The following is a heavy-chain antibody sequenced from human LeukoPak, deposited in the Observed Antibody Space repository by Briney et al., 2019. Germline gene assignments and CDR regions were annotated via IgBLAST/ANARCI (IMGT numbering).Heavy chain of an antibody. V-gene: IGHV1-69*05. J-gene: IGHJ6*03. CDR3: VRGGRSYDSSGYRKNYYYYYMDV. CDR2: IIPIFGTA. CDR1: GGTFSSYA. Sequence: SVKVSCKASGGTFSSYAISWVRQAPGQGLEWMGGIIPIFGTANYAQKFQGRVTITTDESTSTAYMELSSLRSEDTAVYYCVRGGRSYDSSGYRKNYYYYYMDVWGKGTTVTVSS. D-gene: IGHD3-22*01.